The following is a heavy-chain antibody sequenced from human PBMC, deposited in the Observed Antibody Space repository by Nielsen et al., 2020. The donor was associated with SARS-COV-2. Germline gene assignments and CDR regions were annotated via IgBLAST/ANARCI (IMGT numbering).Heavy chain of an antibody. V-gene: IGHV3-11*05. CDR3: ARVGNSGGSYYGDC. J-gene: IGHJ4*02. Sequence: GSLRLSCAASGFTFSDYYMSWIRQAPGKGLEWVSYISSSSSYTNYADSVKGRFTISRDNAKNSLYLQMNSLRAEDTAVYYCARVGNSGGSYYGDCWGQGTLVTVSS. CDR1: GFTFSDYY. D-gene: IGHD1-26*01. CDR2: ISSSSSYT.